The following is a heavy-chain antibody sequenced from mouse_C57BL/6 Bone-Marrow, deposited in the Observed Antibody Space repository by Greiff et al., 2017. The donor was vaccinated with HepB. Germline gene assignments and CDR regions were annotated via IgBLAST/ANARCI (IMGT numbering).Heavy chain of an antibody. CDR3: ARRGDFWFAY. Sequence: LQQPGAELVMPGASVKLSCKASGYTFPSYWMHWVKQRPGQGLEWIGEIDPSDSYTNYNQKFKGKSTLTVDKSSSTAYMQLSSLTSEDSAVYYCARRGDFWFAYWGQGTLVTVSA. CDR1: GYTFPSYW. CDR2: IDPSDSYT. V-gene: IGHV1-69*01. J-gene: IGHJ3*01.